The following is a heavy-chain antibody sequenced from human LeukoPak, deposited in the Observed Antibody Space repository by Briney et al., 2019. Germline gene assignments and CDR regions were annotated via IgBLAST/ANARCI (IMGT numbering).Heavy chain of an antibody. Sequence: PSETLSLTCTVSGGSISSYYWSWIRQPPGKGLEWIGYIYYSGSTNYNPSLKSRVTISVDTSKNQFSLKLSSVTAADTAVYYFAREEVGGLDYWGQGTLVTVSS. D-gene: IGHD3-16*01. CDR2: IYYSGST. CDR3: AREEVGGLDY. V-gene: IGHV4-59*01. CDR1: GGSISSYY. J-gene: IGHJ4*02.